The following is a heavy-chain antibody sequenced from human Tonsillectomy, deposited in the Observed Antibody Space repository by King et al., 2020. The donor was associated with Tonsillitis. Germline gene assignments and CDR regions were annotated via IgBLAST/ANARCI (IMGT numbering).Heavy chain of an antibody. CDR1: GGSISSYY. D-gene: IGHD3-16*01. Sequence: QLQESGPGLVKPSETLSLTCTVSGGSISSYYWSWIRQPAGKGLEWIGRIYASGSTNYNPSLKSRVTMSVDTSKNQVSLKLSSVTAADTAVYYCARTGGLRYFYYMDVWGKGTTVTVSS. J-gene: IGHJ6*03. V-gene: IGHV4-4*07. CDR2: IYASGST. CDR3: ARTGGLRYFYYMDV.